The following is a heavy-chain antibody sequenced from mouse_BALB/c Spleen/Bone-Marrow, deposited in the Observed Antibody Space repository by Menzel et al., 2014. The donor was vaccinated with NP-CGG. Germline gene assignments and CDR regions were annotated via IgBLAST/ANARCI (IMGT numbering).Heavy chain of an antibody. CDR1: GYTFTSYW. CDR2: MDPNTGRT. D-gene: IGHD2-2*01. V-gene: IGHV1S81*02. J-gene: IGHJ2*01. CDR3: ARINGYDY. Sequence: QVQLQQPGAELVKPGASVKLSCKASGYTFTSYWMHWVKQRPGQGLEWIGEMDPNTGRTDYNKKFKSQVSLTVDESSSTAYMHLSSLTSEDSAVYYCARINGYDYWGQGTTLTVSS.